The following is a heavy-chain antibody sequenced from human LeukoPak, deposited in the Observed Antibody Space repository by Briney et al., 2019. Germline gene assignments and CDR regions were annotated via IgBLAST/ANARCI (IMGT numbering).Heavy chain of an antibody. CDR3: AREGAYCSSTSCYRGIDY. CDR2: ISSSGSTV. Sequence: PGGSLRLSCAASGFTFSSYEMNWVRQAPGKGLEWVSYISSSGSTVYYADSVKGRFTISRDNAKNSLYLQTNSLRAEDTAVYYCAREGAYCSSTSCYRGIDYWGQGTLVTVSS. CDR1: GFTFSSYE. J-gene: IGHJ4*02. V-gene: IGHV3-48*03. D-gene: IGHD2-2*02.